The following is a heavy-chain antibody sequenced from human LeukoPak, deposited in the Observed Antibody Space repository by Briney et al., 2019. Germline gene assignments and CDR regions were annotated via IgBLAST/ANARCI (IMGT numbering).Heavy chain of an antibody. CDR2: ISGSGSST. Sequence: GGSLRLSCEASRFTFSNYGMSWVRQAPGKGLEWVSSISGSGSSTYYADSVKGRFTISRDNSKNTLYLQMNSLRAEDTAVYYCAKDYTAMCSSLDYWGQGTLVTVSS. V-gene: IGHV3-23*01. CDR1: RFTFSNYG. CDR3: AKDYTAMCSSLDY. J-gene: IGHJ4*02. D-gene: IGHD5-18*01.